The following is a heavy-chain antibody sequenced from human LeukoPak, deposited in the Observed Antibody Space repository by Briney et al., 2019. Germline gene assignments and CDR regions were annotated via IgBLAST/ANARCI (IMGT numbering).Heavy chain of an antibody. CDR3: VRDRWWDRYYFDY. J-gene: IGHJ4*02. D-gene: IGHD1-26*01. V-gene: IGHV4-38-2*02. Sequence: SETLSLTCTVSGYSIRSGYYWGWIRQSPGKGLEWIGNIYQTGSTYYNPSLKSRVTISMDTTWNQFSLKLSSVTAADTAVYFCVRDRWWDRYYFDYWGQGTLVTVPS. CDR1: GYSIRSGYY. CDR2: IYQTGST.